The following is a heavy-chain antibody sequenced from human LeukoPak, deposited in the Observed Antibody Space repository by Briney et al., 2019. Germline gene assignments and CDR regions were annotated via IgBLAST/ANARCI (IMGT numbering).Heavy chain of an antibody. CDR1: GGSLSSYY. CDR2: IYYSGST. CDR3: ASWSNYYFDY. Sequence: SETLSLTCTVSGGSLSSYYWSWIRQPPGKGLEWIGYIYYSGSTNYNPSLKSRVTISVDTSKNQFSLKLSSVTAADTAVYYCASWSNYYFDYWGQGTLVTVSS. J-gene: IGHJ4*02. V-gene: IGHV4-59*01. D-gene: IGHD4-11*01.